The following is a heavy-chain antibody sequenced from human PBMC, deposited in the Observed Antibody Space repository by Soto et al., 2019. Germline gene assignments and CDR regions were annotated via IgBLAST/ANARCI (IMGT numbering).Heavy chain of an antibody. D-gene: IGHD5-12*01. Sequence: QVQLGQSGAEVKKSGSSVKVSCKASGGIFRSYAISGVRQAPGHGLDWMGGVIPVFGTSQYAQKFQGRVTITADESTSTAYMELISLTSDDTAIYYCATAAGLHPVSPLDYWGQVTLVTVSS. CDR1: GGIFRSYA. CDR3: ATAAGLHPVSPLDY. V-gene: IGHV1-69*01. J-gene: IGHJ4*02. CDR2: VIPVFGTS.